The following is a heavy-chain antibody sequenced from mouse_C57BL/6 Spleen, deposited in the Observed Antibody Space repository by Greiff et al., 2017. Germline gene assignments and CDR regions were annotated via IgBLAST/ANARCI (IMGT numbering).Heavy chain of an antibody. J-gene: IGHJ2*01. D-gene: IGHD1-1*01. CDR3: AGGSSFDY. Sequence: DVKLQESGAELVKPGASVKLSCTASGFNIKDYYMHWVKQRTEQGLEWIGRIDPEDGETKYASKFQGKATITADTSSNTAYLQLSSLTSEDTAVYYCAGGSSFDYWGQGTTLTVSS. CDR2: IDPEDGET. V-gene: IGHV14-2*01. CDR1: GFNIKDYY.